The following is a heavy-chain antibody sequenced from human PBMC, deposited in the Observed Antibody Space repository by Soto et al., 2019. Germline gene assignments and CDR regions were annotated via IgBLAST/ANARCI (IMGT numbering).Heavy chain of an antibody. D-gene: IGHD5-18*01. CDR2: IQWDDDK. V-gene: IGHV2-5*02. CDR1: GFSLSTSGVG. J-gene: IGHJ4*02. CDR3: AHYGYNFGRLEY. Sequence: QITLKESGPTLVKPTQTLTLTCTFSGFSLSTSGVGVGWIRQPPGKALEWLALIQWDDDKRYSPSLRSRLTITKGTSKNQVVLTMTNMDPEDTATYYCAHYGYNFGRLEYWGQGTLVTVSS.